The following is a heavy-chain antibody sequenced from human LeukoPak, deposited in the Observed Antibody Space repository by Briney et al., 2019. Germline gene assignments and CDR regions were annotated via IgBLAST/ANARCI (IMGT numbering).Heavy chain of an antibody. CDR3: ARKFGY. CDR2: ISDSGSTI. Sequence: GGSLRLSCAASGFTFSSYSMNWVRQAPGKGLEWVSYISDSGSTIYYADSVKGRFTVSRDNAKNSLYLQMNSLRAEDSAVYYCARKFGYWGQGTLVTVSS. J-gene: IGHJ4*02. CDR1: GFTFSSYS. V-gene: IGHV3-48*01.